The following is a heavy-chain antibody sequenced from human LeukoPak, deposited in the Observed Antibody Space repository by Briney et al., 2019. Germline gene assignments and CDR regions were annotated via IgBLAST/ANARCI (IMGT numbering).Heavy chain of an antibody. CDR2: IIPIFGTA. CDR1: GGTFSSYA. D-gene: IGHD3-3*01. CDR3: AKDSSSGYHDY. Sequence: ASVKVSCKASGGTFSSYAISWVRQAPGQGLEWMGGIIPIFGTANYAQKFQGRVTITADKSTSTAYMELSSLRAEDTAVYYCAKDSSSGYHDYWGQGTLVTVSS. J-gene: IGHJ4*02. V-gene: IGHV1-69*06.